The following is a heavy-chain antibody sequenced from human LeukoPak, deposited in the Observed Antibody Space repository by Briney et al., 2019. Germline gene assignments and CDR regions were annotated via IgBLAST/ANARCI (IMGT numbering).Heavy chain of an antibody. V-gene: IGHV4-34*01. CDR2: INHSGRT. CDR1: GGSFSGYY. J-gene: IGHJ6*03. Sequence: SETLSLTCAVCGGSFSGYYWSWIRQPPGKGLEWIGEINHSGRTNYNPSLKSRVTILVDTSKNQVSLKLSSVTAADTAVYFCARDWGVGGRPGYLDVWGKGTTVTVSS. D-gene: IGHD6-6*01. CDR3: ARDWGVGGRPGYLDV.